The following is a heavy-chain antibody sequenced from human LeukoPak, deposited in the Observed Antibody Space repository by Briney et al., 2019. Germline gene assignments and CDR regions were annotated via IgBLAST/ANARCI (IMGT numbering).Heavy chain of an antibody. CDR3: ARNGYSYGYYYYYGMDV. D-gene: IGHD5-18*01. V-gene: IGHV4-59*01. CDR2: IYYSGST. Sequence: PSETLSLTCTASGGSISSYYWSWIRQPPGKGLEWIGYIYYSGSTNYNPSLKSRVTISVDTSKNQFSLKLSSVTAADTAVYYCARNGYSYGYYYYYGMDVWGQGTTVTVSS. J-gene: IGHJ6*02. CDR1: GGSISSYY.